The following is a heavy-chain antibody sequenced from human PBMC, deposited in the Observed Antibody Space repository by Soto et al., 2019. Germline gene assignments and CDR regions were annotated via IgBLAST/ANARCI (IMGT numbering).Heavy chain of an antibody. D-gene: IGHD1-26*01. CDR2: IYYSGST. CDR1: GGTISSWY. V-gene: IGHV4-59*08. Sequence: QVQLQESGPGLVKPSETLSLTCTVSGGTISSWYWSWIRQPPGKGLEWIGYIYYSGSTNCNPSLKRRVPISVDTAKNQFSPKLSSVTAADTAVYYCARRYGSAIDYWGQGTLVTVAS. J-gene: IGHJ4*02. CDR3: ARRYGSAIDY.